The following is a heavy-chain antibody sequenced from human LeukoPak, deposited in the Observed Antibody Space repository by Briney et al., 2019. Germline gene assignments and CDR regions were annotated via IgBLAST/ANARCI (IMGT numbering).Heavy chain of an antibody. D-gene: IGHD5-24*01. J-gene: IGHJ4*02. CDR1: GNAFSNYF. Sequence: ASVKVSCKAPGNAFSNYFIHWVRQAPGQGPEWMGVIDRSGVSTSYAQKFQGRISVSSDMSTSTVYMELSSLTSEDTAVYFCATNSGARDSGNWGQGTLVTVSS. V-gene: IGHV1-46*01. CDR2: IDRSGVST. CDR3: ATNSGARDSGN.